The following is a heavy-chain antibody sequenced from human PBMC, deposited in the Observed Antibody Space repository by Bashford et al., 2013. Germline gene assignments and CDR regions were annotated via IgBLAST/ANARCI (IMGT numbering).Heavy chain of an antibody. Sequence: VASVKVSCKASGYTFTDYYVHWVRRAPGQGLEWMGWINPNSGGTDYAQKFQGRVTMTRDTSITTAYMELSRLRSDDTAVYYCARTAVDATVDYYYYGMDVVGAKGPRSPVSS. D-gene: IGHD5-18*01. J-gene: IGHJ6*02. CDR2: INPNSGGT. CDR3: ARTAVDATVDYYYYGMDVV. CDR1: GYTFTDYY. V-gene: IGHV1-2*02.